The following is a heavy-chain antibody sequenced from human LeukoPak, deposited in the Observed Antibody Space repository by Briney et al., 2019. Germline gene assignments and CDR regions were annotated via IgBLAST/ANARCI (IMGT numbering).Heavy chain of an antibody. CDR1: GFTFSSYS. D-gene: IGHD6-19*01. CDR3: VSAVAGTDYYYGMDV. Sequence: PGGSLRLSCAASGFTFSSYSMNWVRQAPGKGLEWVSSISSSSSYIYYADSVKGRFTISRDNAKNSLYLQMNSLRAEDTAVYYCVSAVAGTDYYYGMDVWGQGTTVTVSS. CDR2: ISSSSSYI. V-gene: IGHV3-21*01. J-gene: IGHJ6*02.